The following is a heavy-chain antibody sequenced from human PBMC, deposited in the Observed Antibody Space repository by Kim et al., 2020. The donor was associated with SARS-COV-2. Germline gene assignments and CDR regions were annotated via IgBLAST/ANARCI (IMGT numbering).Heavy chain of an antibody. V-gene: IGHV3-30*18. Sequence: GGSLRLSCAASGFTFSSYGMHWVRQAPGKGLEWVAVISYDGSNKYYADSVKGRFTISRDNSKNTLYLQMNSLRAEDTAVYYCAKDRAYYYDQTAFQHWGQGTLVTVSS. D-gene: IGHD3-22*01. J-gene: IGHJ1*01. CDR1: GFTFSSYG. CDR3: AKDRAYYYDQTAFQH. CDR2: ISYDGSNK.